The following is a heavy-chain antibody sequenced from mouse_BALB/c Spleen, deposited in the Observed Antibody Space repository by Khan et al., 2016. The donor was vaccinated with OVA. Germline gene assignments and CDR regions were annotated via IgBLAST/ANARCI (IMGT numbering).Heavy chain of an antibody. CDR3: ARRGLRWDFDY. CDR1: GYTFINYW. D-gene: IGHD1-1*01. Sequence: QVQLKESGAELAKPGASVKMSCKASGYTFINYWILWVKQRPGQGLEWIGYINPSTGYTEYNQNFKDKATLTADKSSSTAYMQLSSLTSEDSADYDCARRGLRWDFDYWGQGTTLTVSS. J-gene: IGHJ2*01. CDR2: INPSTGYT. V-gene: IGHV1-7*01.